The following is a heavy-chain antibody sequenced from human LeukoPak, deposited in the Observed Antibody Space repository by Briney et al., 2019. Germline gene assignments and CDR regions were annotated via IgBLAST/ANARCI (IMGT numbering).Heavy chain of an antibody. CDR2: IRYDGSQK. CDR3: ARDRQGTPGTFDI. CDR1: GFTLTSYG. J-gene: IGHJ3*02. D-gene: IGHD1-1*01. V-gene: IGHV3-33*01. Sequence: HAGGSLRLSFAVPGFTLTSYGMHWVGQGPGKGLEWVAGIRYDGSQKYYADSVKGRFTISRDNSKNTLYLQMNSLRAGDTAVYYCARDRQGTPGTFDIWGQGTMVTVS.